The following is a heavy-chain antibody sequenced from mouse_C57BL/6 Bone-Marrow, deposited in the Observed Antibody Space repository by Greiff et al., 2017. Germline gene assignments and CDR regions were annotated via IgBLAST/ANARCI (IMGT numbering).Heavy chain of an antibody. CDR1: GFNIKNTY. D-gene: IGHD2-2*01. CDR2: IDPANGNT. J-gene: IGHJ1*03. Sequence: EVQRVESVAELVRPGASVKLSCTASGFNIKNTYMHWVKQRPEQGLEWIGRIDPANGNTKYAPKFQGKATITADTSSNTAYLQLSSLTSEDTAIYYCARSEGYDGIFDVWGTGTTVTVSS. V-gene: IGHV14-3*01. CDR3: ARSEGYDGIFDV.